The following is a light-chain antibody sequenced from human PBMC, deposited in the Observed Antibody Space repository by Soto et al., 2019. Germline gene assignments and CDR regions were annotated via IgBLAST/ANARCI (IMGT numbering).Light chain of an antibody. V-gene: IGKV3-15*01. CDR2: GAS. Sequence: VMTQSPATLSVSPGEMTTLSCRASRSVTSSLAWYQQKPGQAPRLLIYGASTRATGIPARFSGSGSGTDFTLTISSLQSEDFAVYYCQQYDKWPQFTFGQGTRLEIK. CDR1: RSVTSS. CDR3: QQYDKWPQFT. J-gene: IGKJ5*01.